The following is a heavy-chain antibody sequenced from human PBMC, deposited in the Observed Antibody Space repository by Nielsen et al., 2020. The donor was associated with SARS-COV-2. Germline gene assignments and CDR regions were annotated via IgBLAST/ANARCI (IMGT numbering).Heavy chain of an antibody. Sequence: GESLKISCAASGFTFSSYGMHWVRQAPGKGLEWVAVIWYDGSNKYYADSVKGRFTISRDNAKNSLYLQMNSLRAEDTAVYYCAAPRAAMLYWGQGTLVTVSS. CDR3: AAPRAAMLY. D-gene: IGHD5-18*01. J-gene: IGHJ4*02. V-gene: IGHV3-33*03. CDR2: IWYDGSNK. CDR1: GFTFSSYG.